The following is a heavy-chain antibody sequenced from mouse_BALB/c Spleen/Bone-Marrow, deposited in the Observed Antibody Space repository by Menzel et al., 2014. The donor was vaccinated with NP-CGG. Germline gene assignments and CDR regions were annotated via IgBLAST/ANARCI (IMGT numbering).Heavy chain of an antibody. V-gene: IGHV3-8*02. Sequence: EVKLVESGPCLVKPSQTLSLTCSVTGDSITNAYWNWIRKFPGNKIDYMGYISYSGNTYYNPSLKSRISITRDTSKNQFYLQLNSVTTEDTATYFCARGTGYYFDYWGQGTTLTVSS. D-gene: IGHD3-3*01. CDR2: ISYSGNT. CDR1: GDSITNAY. CDR3: ARGTGYYFDY. J-gene: IGHJ2*01.